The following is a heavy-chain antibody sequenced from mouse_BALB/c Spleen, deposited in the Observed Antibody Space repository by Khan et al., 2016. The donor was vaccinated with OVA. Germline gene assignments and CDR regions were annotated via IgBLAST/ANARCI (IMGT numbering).Heavy chain of an antibody. Sequence: QVQLKESGPGLVAPSQSLSITCTVAGFSLTDYGVSWIRQPPGKGLEWLGIIWGGGTTYYNSALKSRLSISKDNSKSQVFLKMNSLQTDDSAMYXYAKPFYAHYYAMDYWGQGTSVTVSS. V-gene: IGHV2-6-5*01. J-gene: IGHJ4*01. CDR2: IWGGGTT. D-gene: IGHD2-10*01. CDR3: AKPFYAHYYAMDY. CDR1: GFSLTDYG.